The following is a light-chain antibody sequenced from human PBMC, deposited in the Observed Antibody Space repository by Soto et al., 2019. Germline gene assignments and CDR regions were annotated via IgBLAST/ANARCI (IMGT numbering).Light chain of an antibody. CDR3: QQYGSSPPFT. CDR2: GAS. CDR1: QSVSSSY. J-gene: IGKJ3*01. Sequence: EIVLTQSPGTLSLSPGERATLSCRASQSVSSSYLAWYQQKPGQAPRLLIYGASSRATGIPDRFSGSRSGTDFTLTISRLEPEDFAVYYCQQYGSSPPFTFGLGTKVDIK. V-gene: IGKV3-20*01.